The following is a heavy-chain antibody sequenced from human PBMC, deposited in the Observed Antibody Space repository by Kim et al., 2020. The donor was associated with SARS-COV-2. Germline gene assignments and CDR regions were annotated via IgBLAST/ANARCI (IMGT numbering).Heavy chain of an antibody. D-gene: IGHD3-22*01. J-gene: IGHJ4*02. Sequence: SETLSLTCTVSGGSISSYYWSWIRQPPGKGLEWIGYIYYSGSTNYNPSLKSRVTISVDTSKNQFSLKLSSVTAADTAVYYCASGYPYYDSSGHTFRGSYFDYWGQGTLVTVSS. CDR2: IYYSGST. V-gene: IGHV4-59*01. CDR1: GGSISSYY. CDR3: ASGYPYYDSSGHTFRGSYFDY.